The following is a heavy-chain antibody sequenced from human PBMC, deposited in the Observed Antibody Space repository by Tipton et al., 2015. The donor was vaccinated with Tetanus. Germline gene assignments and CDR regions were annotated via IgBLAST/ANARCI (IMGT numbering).Heavy chain of an antibody. D-gene: IGHD6-25*01. Sequence: SLRLSCAASGFSFNVYSMSWVRQAPGQGLEWLSDISGSGTSIQYADSAKGRFTISRDNAQSSLFLQMNSLRDDDTAVYYCVSGSALDYWGQGTLITVSS. CDR1: GFSFNVYS. CDR3: VSGSALDY. CDR2: ISGSGTSI. J-gene: IGHJ4*02. V-gene: IGHV3-48*02.